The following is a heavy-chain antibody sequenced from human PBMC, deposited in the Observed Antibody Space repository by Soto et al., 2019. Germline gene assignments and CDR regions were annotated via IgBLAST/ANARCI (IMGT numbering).Heavy chain of an antibody. Sequence: QVQLQQWGTGLLKPSEILSLTCAVYGGSFRGYYWTWIRQPPGKGLEWIGEIDHSGSTNYNPSLKSRVTISVDTSKNQFSLKLASVTAADTAVYYCARVEYTYNYRGLDYWGQGTLVTVSS. D-gene: IGHD3-16*01. CDR3: ARVEYTYNYRGLDY. V-gene: IGHV4-34*01. CDR2: IDHSGST. CDR1: GGSFRGYY. J-gene: IGHJ4*02.